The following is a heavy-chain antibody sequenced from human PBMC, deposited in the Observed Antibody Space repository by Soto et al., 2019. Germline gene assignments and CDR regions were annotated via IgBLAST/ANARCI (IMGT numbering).Heavy chain of an antibody. V-gene: IGHV4-59*01. Sequence: QVQLQESGPGLVKPSETLSLTCTVSGGSISSYYWSWIRQPPGKGLEWIGYIYYSGRRNYNPSLTSRVTISVDTSKNQFSLKLSSVTAADTAVYYCARSDGRYWGQGTLVTVSS. CDR1: GGSISSYY. J-gene: IGHJ4*02. CDR2: IYYSGRR. CDR3: ARSDGRY.